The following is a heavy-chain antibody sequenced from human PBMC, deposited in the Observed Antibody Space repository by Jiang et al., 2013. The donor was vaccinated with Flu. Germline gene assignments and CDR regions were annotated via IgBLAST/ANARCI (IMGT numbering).Heavy chain of an antibody. J-gene: IGHJ4*02. CDR3: ARDSYGSGSYSLHN. CDR1: VAPSVVTT. CDR2: IYYSGST. V-gene: IGHV4-59*01. Sequence: LLKPSETLSLTCTVSVAPSVVTTGAGSGSPQEGTGVIGYIYYSGSTNYNPSLKSRVTISVDTSKNQFSLKLSSVTAADTAVYYCARDSYGSGSYSLHNWGQGTLVTVSS. D-gene: IGHD3-10*01.